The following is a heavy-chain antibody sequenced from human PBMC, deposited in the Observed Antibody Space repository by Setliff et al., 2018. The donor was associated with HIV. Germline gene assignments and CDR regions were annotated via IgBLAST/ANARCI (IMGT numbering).Heavy chain of an antibody. Sequence: GGSLRLSCAASGFTFSSYSMNWVRQAPGKGPEWVSSISSGTRYIHYADAVKGRFTISRDNVKNALYLQMNSLRAEDTAVYYCASGREQGLRHAFDIWGQGAMVTVSS. V-gene: IGHV3-21*01. CDR2: ISSGTRYI. D-gene: IGHD4-17*01. CDR1: GFTFSSYS. J-gene: IGHJ3*02. CDR3: ASGREQGLRHAFDI.